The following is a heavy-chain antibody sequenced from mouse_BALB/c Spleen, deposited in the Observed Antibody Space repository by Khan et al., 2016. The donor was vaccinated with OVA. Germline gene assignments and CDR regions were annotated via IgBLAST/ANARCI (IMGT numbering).Heavy chain of an antibody. CDR1: DYSFTDYT. V-gene: IGHV1-18*01. J-gene: IGHJ3*01. Sequence: EVQLQQSGPELVKPGDSMKISCKASDYSFTDYTMNWVKQSHGKNLEWIGLINPYNGVSNYNQTFKGKATLTVDKSSSTAYMELLSLTSEDSAVYYWARSGYGGFAYWGQGTLVTVSA. CDR2: INPYNGVS. CDR3: ARSGYGGFAY. D-gene: IGHD1-2*01.